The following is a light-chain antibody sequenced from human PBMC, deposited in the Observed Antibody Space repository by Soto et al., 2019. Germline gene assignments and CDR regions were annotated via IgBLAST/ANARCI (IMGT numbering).Light chain of an antibody. CDR3: CSYAGSSTFEV. V-gene: IGLV2-23*03. Sequence: QSVLTQPASVSGSPGQSITISCTGTSSDVGSYNLVSWYQQHPGKAPKLMIYEGSKRPSGVSNRFSGSKSGNTASLTISGVQAEDEADYYCCSYAGSSTFEVFGGGTKLTVL. CDR1: SSDVGSYNL. CDR2: EGS. J-gene: IGLJ2*01.